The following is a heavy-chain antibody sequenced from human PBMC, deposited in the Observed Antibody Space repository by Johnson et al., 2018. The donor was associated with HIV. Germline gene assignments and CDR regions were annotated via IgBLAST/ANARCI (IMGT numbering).Heavy chain of an antibody. CDR1: GFTFSSYT. CDR2: ISNDGTSK. D-gene: IGHD4-17*01. J-gene: IGHJ3*02. V-gene: IGHV3-30*18. Sequence: QVHLVESGGGLVQPGRSLRLSCAASGFTFSSYTMHWVRQAPGKGLEWVASISNDGTSKFYAESVKGRFTISRDNSRNTLDLQMSSLRPADTAVYYCVKEGTTVTTFLVYHIWGQGTRVTVSS. CDR3: VKEGTTVTTFLVYHI.